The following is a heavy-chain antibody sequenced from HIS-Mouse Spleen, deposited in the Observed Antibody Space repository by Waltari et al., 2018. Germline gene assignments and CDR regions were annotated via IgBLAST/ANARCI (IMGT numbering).Heavy chain of an antibody. Sequence: QLQLQESGPGLVKPSETLSLTCTVSGGSISSSSYYWGWIRQPPGKGLEWIGSIYYSGSTYYNPSLKSRVTISVDTSKNQFSLKLSSVTAADTAVYYCARPNWANYYYYGMDVWGQGTTVTVSS. CDR3: ARPNWANYYYYGMDV. CDR1: GGSISSSSYY. CDR2: IYYSGST. D-gene: IGHD1-1*01. V-gene: IGHV4-39*01. J-gene: IGHJ6*02.